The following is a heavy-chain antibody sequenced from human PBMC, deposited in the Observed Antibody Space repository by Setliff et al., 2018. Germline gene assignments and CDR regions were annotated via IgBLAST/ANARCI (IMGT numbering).Heavy chain of an antibody. Sequence: SVKVSCKVSGYTLTELSMHWVRQAPGQGLEWMGGIIPIFGTANYAQKFQGRVTITADESTSTAYMGLSSLRSEDTAVYYCARGYRGYYNFWSGSQGANWFDPWGQGTLVTVSS. CDR1: GYTLTELS. J-gene: IGHJ5*02. CDR3: ARGYRGYYNFWSGSQGANWFDP. D-gene: IGHD3-3*01. V-gene: IGHV1-69*13. CDR2: IIPIFGTA.